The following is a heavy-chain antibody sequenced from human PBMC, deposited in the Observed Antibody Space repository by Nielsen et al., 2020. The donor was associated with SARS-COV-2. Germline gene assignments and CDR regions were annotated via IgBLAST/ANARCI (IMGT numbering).Heavy chain of an antibody. CDR3: ARGMGSRVTGYFQH. V-gene: IGHV4-34*01. Sequence: SETLSLTCAVYGGSFSGYYWSWIRQPPGKGLEWIGEINHSGSTNYNPSLKSRVTISVDTSKNQFSLKLSSVTAADTAVYYCARGMGSRVTGYFQHWGQGTLVTVSS. D-gene: IGHD2-21*02. CDR2: INHSGST. J-gene: IGHJ1*01. CDR1: GGSFSGYY.